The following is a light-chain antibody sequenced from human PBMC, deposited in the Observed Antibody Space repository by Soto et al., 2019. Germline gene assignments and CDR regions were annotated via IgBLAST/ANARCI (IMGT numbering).Light chain of an antibody. Sequence: EVVLTHSPGTLSLSPGERATLSCRAIQSVTSNYLAWYQQKPGQAPGLLIYDTSTRASGVPDRFSGSGSGTEFTLTISRLEPEDFAVYYCQQYGTSPQTFGQGTKVDIK. V-gene: IGKV3-20*01. CDR1: QSVTSNY. CDR2: DTS. J-gene: IGKJ1*01. CDR3: QQYGTSPQT.